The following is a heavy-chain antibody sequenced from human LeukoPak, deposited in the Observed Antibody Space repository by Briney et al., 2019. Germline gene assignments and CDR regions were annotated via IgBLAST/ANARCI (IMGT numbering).Heavy chain of an antibody. CDR1: GFTFSSYA. CDR2: ISGSGGST. V-gene: IGHV3-23*01. CDR3: AKGGTSCCPSDY. D-gene: IGHD2-2*01. Sequence: PGASLRLSCAASGFTFSSYAMSWVRQAPGKGLEWVSAISGSGGSTYYADSVKGRFSISRDNSKNTLYLQMNSLRAEDTAVYYCAKGGTSCCPSDYWGQGTLVTVSS. J-gene: IGHJ4*02.